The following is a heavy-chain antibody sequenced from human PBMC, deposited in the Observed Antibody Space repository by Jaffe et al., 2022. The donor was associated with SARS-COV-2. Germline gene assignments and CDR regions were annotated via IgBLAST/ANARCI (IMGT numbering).Heavy chain of an antibody. CDR1: GGSISSGSYY. CDR2: IYTSGST. CDR3: ARLSIAARGRGGFDP. V-gene: IGHV4-61*02. Sequence: QVQLQESGPGLVKPSQTLSLTCTVSGGSISSGSYYWSWIRQPAGKGLEWIGRIYTSGSTNYNPSLKSRVTISVDTSKNQFSLKLSSVTAADTAVYYCARLSIAARGRGGFDPWGQGTLVTVSS. J-gene: IGHJ5*02. D-gene: IGHD6-6*01.